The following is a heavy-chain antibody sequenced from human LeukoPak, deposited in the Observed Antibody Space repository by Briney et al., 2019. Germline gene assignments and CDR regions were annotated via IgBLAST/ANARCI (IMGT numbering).Heavy chain of an antibody. V-gene: IGHV4-4*09. J-gene: IGHJ4*02. CDR3: ARQRGSYYDY. Sequence: SETLSLTCTVSGGSISSYYWSWIQQPPGKGLEWIGYIYTSGSTDYNPSLKSRVTISVDTSKNQFSLKLSSVTAADTAVYYCARQRGSYYDYWGQGTLVTVSS. CDR1: GGSISSYY. CDR2: IYTSGST. D-gene: IGHD1-26*01.